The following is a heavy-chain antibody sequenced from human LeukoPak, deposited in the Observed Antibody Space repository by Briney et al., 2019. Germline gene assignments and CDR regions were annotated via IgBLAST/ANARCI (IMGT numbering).Heavy chain of an antibody. CDR1: GSRFTTDY. J-gene: IGHJ3*02. Sequence: GGSLEISWQASGSRFTTDYIGWVRQIPGKGLEGMGIIYPDDSETNYSPSFQGQVSISVDKSIPSAYLQWSSLKASDPAIYYCARQAYGSHFDAFDIWGQGTMVTVSS. CDR2: IYPDDSET. V-gene: IGHV5-51*01. CDR3: ARQAYGSHFDAFDI. D-gene: IGHD3-22*01.